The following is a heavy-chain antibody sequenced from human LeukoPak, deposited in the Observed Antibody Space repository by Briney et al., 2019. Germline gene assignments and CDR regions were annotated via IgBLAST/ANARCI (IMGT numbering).Heavy chain of an antibody. CDR2: ISAYNGNT. CDR1: GYTFTSYG. CDR3: ATTNRFYGDYHY. D-gene: IGHD4-17*01. Sequence: ASVKVSCKAFGYTFTSYGISWVRQAPGQGLEWMGWISAYNGNTNYAQKLQGRVTMTTDTSTSTAYMELRSLRSDDTAVYYCATTNRFYGDYHYWGQGTLVTVSS. J-gene: IGHJ4*02. V-gene: IGHV1-18*01.